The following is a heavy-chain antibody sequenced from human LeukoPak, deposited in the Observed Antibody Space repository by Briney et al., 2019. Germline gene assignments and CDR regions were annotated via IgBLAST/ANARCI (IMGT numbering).Heavy chain of an antibody. CDR1: GGTFSSYG. Sequence: SVKVSCKASGGTFSSYGINWVRQAPGQGLEWMGGIIPIFGSANYAQKFQGRVTITADESTSTAYMELSSLRSEDTAMYYSARELLEYSGSYYSFFDYWGQGTLVTVSS. CDR3: ARELLEYSGSYYSFFDY. V-gene: IGHV1-69*01. D-gene: IGHD1-26*01. CDR2: IIPIFGSA. J-gene: IGHJ4*02.